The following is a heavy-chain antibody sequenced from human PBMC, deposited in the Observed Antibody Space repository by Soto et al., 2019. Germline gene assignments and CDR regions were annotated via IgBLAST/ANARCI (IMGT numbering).Heavy chain of an antibody. D-gene: IGHD6-19*01. V-gene: IGHV3-53*01. CDR2: IFSGDNT. CDR1: GFTVSGNY. Sequence: GGSLRLSCAASGFTVSGNYITWVRQAPGKGLEWVSVIFSGDNTYYSDSVKGRFTISRDNSKNTVYLQMNRLRGDDTAVYYCARGLSTHIAVAGMGYFDSWGQGTLVTVSS. CDR3: ARGLSTHIAVAGMGYFDS. J-gene: IGHJ4*02.